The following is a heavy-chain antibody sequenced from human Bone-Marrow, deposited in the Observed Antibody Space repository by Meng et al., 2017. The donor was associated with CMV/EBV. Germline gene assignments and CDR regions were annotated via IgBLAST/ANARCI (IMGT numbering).Heavy chain of an antibody. CDR3: ARVGCSSTSCYRGPWFDP. Sequence: ASVKVSCKASGYTFTSYDINWVRQATGQGLEWMGWMNPNSGNTGYAQKFQGRVTMTRNTSISTAYMELSRLRSDDTAVYYCARVGCSSTSCYRGPWFDPWGQGTLVTVSS. CDR2: MNPNSGNT. D-gene: IGHD2-2*01. J-gene: IGHJ5*02. CDR1: GYTFTSYD. V-gene: IGHV1-8*01.